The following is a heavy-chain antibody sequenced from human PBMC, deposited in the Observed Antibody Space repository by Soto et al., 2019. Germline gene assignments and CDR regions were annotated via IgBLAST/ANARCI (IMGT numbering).Heavy chain of an antibody. D-gene: IGHD2-15*01. V-gene: IGHV3-21*01. J-gene: IGHJ3*02. CDR1: GFTFSSYS. CDR2: ISSSSSYI. Sequence: GGSLRLSCAASGFTFSSYSMNWVRQAPGKGLEWVSSISSSSSYIYYADSVKGRFTISRDNAKNSLYLQMNSLRAEDTAVYYCARERESVVAASWAFDIWGQGTMVTVSS. CDR3: ARERESVVAASWAFDI.